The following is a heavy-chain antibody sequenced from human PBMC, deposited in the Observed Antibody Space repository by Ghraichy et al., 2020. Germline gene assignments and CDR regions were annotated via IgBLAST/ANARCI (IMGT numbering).Heavy chain of an antibody. Sequence: SQTLSLTCAVYGGSFSGYYWSWIRQPPGKGLEWIGEINHSGSTNYNPSLKSRVTISVDTSKNQFSLKLSSVTAADTAVYYCARYPLPYSSSSAWGAFDIWGQGTMVTVSS. CDR3: ARYPLPYSSSSAWGAFDI. V-gene: IGHV4-34*01. J-gene: IGHJ3*02. D-gene: IGHD6-6*01. CDR1: GGSFSGYY. CDR2: INHSGST.